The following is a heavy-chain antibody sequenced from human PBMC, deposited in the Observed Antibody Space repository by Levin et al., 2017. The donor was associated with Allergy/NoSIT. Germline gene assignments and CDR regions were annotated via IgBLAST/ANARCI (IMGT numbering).Heavy chain of an antibody. CDR2: ITSSGSTI. V-gene: IGHV3-11*01. J-gene: IGHJ6*02. Sequence: GGSLRLSCAASGFTFSDYYMSWIRQAPGKGLEWVSYITSSGSTIYYADSVKGRFTISRDNAKNSLYLQMNSLRAEDTAVYYCVSTPPGDYYGMDVWGQGTTVTVSS. CDR3: VSTPPGDYYGMDV. CDR1: GFTFSDYY. D-gene: IGHD3-10*01.